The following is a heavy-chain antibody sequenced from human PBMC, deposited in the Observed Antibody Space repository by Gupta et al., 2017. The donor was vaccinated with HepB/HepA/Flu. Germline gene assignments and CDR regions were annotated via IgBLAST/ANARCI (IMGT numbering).Heavy chain of an antibody. Sequence: EVQLVESGGGLVQAGGSLRLSCAASGFTFSPYWLIWVRQAPGKGPEWVANIKQDGSEKWYVDSVKGRFTISRDNAKNSLYLQMNSLRAEDTAIYYGTRGGYSSSWFWDYWGQGTLVTVSS. J-gene: IGHJ4*02. CDR3: TRGGYSSSWFWDY. CDR2: IKQDGSEK. CDR1: GFTFSPYW. V-gene: IGHV3-7*01. D-gene: IGHD6-13*01.